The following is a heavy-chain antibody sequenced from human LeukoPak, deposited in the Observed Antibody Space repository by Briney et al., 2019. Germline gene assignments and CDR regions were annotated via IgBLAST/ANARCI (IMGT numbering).Heavy chain of an antibody. Sequence: PGGSLRLSCGASGFSLGRKYMSWVRQAPGKGLERVSVISSGGTTYYADSVKGRFTISRDNSKNTLYIQMNSLRAEDTAVYYFARHGVAVTSYFDYWGQGTLVTVSS. CDR2: ISSGGTT. CDR3: ARHGVAVTSYFDY. J-gene: IGHJ4*02. CDR1: GFSLGRKY. V-gene: IGHV3-53*01. D-gene: IGHD2-2*01.